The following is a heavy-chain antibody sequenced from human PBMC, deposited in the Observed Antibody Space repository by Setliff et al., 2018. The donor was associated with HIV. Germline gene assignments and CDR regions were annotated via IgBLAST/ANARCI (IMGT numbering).Heavy chain of an antibody. D-gene: IGHD6-19*01. CDR2: INSDGSSR. V-gene: IGHV3-74*01. J-gene: IGHJ6*04. CDR3: TRDRGSSYSSGSDC. CDR1: GFSLSNYW. Sequence: GGSLRLSCAASGFSLSNYWIHWVRQAPGKGLVWVSRINSDGSSRRYADSVRGRFTISRDNAKNTLYLQMNSLRAEDTAVYYCTRDRGSSYSSGSDCWGKGTTVTVSS.